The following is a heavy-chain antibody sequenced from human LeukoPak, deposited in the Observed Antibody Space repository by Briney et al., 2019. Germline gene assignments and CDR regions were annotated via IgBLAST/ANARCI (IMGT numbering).Heavy chain of an antibody. CDR3: TRGTPYYDILTGYLGYYYYGMDV. V-gene: IGHV3-49*04. D-gene: IGHD3-9*01. CDR2: IRSKAYGGTT. J-gene: IGHJ6*02. Sequence: GGSLRLSCTASGFTFGDYAMSWVRQAPGKGLEWVGFIRSKAYGGTTEYAASVKGRFTISRDDSKSIAYLQMNSLKTEDTAVYYCTRGTPYYDILTGYLGYYYYGMDVWGQGTTVTVSS. CDR1: GFTFGDYA.